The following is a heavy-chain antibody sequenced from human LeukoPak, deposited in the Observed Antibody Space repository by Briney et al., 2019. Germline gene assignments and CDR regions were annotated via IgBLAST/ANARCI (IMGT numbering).Heavy chain of an antibody. Sequence: GGSLRLSCAASGFTFSNAWMSWVRQAPGKGLEWVGHIQSKTDGGTADYAAPVKGRFTISRDDSKDTLYLQMNSLKTEDTAMYYCTSYSPSDYWGQGTLVTVSS. CDR3: TSYSPSDY. CDR2: IQSKTDGGTA. D-gene: IGHD1-26*01. J-gene: IGHJ4*02. CDR1: GFTFSNAW. V-gene: IGHV3-15*01.